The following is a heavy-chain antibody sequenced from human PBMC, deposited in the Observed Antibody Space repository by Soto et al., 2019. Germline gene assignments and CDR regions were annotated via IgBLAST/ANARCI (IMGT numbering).Heavy chain of an antibody. CDR1: GGSIISSSYY. D-gene: IGHD3-9*01. J-gene: IGHJ4*02. V-gene: IGHV4-39*01. CDR2: IYYSGST. Sequence: SETLSLTCSVSGGSIISSSYYWGLIRQPPGKGLEWIGSIYYSGSTYYNPSLKSRVTISIDKSKNQFSLKLSSLTAADTAVYYCARLEGLATISYYFDFWGQGTLVTVSS. CDR3: ARLEGLATISYYFDF.